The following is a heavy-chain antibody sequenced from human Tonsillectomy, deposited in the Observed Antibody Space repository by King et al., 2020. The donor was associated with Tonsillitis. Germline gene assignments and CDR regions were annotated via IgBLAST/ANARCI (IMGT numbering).Heavy chain of an antibody. V-gene: IGHV3-23*04. Sequence: VQLVESGGGLVQPGGSLRLSCAASGFTFSSYAMSWVRQAPGKGLEWVSAISGSGGSTYYADSVKGRFTISRDNSKNTLYLQMNSLRAEDTTVYYCAKGLGYCTGGTCSLTTSFDYWGQGTLVTVSS. CDR2: ISGSGGST. CDR1: GFTFSSYA. J-gene: IGHJ4*02. CDR3: AKGLGYCTGGTCSLTTSFDY. D-gene: IGHD2-15*01.